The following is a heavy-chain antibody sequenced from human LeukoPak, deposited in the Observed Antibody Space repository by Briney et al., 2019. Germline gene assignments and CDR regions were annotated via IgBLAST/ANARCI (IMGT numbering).Heavy chain of an antibody. Sequence: ASVKVSCKASGYTFTGYYMHWVRQAPGQGLEWMGWINPNSGGTNYAQKFQGRVTMTRDTSISTAYMELSRLGSDDTAVYYCARDLTGVYYFDYWGQGTLVTVSS. CDR1: GYTFTGYY. D-gene: IGHD3-9*01. CDR2: INPNSGGT. V-gene: IGHV1-2*02. CDR3: ARDLTGVYYFDY. J-gene: IGHJ4*02.